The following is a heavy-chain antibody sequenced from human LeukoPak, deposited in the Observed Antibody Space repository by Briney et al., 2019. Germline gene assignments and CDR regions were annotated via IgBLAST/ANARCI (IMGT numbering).Heavy chain of an antibody. D-gene: IGHD3-10*01. J-gene: IGHJ5*02. CDR2: IYYSGST. V-gene: IGHV4-39*01. CDR3: ARPTILWFGTNGWFDP. Sequence: PSETLSLTCTVSGGSIGSSSYYWGWIRQPPGKGLEWIGSIYYSGSTYYNPSLKSRVTISVDTPKNQFSLKLSSVTAADTAVYYCARPTILWFGTNGWFDPWGQGTLVTVSS. CDR1: GGSIGSSSYY.